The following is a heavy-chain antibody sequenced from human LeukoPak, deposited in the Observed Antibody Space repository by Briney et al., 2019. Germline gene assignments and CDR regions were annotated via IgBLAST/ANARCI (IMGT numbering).Heavy chain of an antibody. J-gene: IGHJ5*02. D-gene: IGHD1-1*01. V-gene: IGHV1-18*01. CDR3: ARVQLERLSNWFDP. CDR2: INTYNDNT. CDR1: GYSFTNYG. Sequence: ASVKVSCKASGYSFTNYGISWVRQAPGQGLEWMGWINTYNDNTNYAQNLQGRVTMTTDTSTSTAYMQLRSLRSDDTAVYYCARVQLERLSNWFDPWGQGTLVTVSS.